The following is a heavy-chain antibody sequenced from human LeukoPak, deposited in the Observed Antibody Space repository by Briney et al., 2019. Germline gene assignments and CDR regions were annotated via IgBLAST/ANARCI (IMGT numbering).Heavy chain of an antibody. J-gene: IGHJ4*02. CDR1: GFTFSNAW. CDR2: IKSKTDGGTT. CDR3: TTAFAEYYDYVWGSYRQGTDY. V-gene: IGHV3-15*01. Sequence: PGGSLRLSCAASGFTFSNAWMSWVRQAPGKGLEWVGRIKSKTDGGTTEYAAPVKGRFTISREASKNPLYLQMNSLKTEDTAVYYCTTAFAEYYDYVWGSYRQGTDYWGQGTLVTVSS. D-gene: IGHD3-16*02.